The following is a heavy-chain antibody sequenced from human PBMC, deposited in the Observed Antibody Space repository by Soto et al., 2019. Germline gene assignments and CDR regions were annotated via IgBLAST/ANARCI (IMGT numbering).Heavy chain of an antibody. V-gene: IGHV3-15*01. J-gene: IGHJ4*02. Sequence: GSLRLSCTASGFTFSNAWMSWVRQAPGKGLEWVGRIKSKTNGGTTDYAAPVIGRFTISRDDSKNTLYLQMKSLKTEDTAVYYCTTDDPINRNWGQGTLVTVSS. CDR2: IKSKTNGGTT. CDR3: TTDDPINRN. CDR1: GFTFSNAW.